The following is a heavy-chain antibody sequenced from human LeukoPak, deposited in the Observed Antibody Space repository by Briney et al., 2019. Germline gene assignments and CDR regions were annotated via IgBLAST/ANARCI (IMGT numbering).Heavy chain of an antibody. Sequence: WASVKVSCKASGYTFTSYDINWVRQATGQGLEWMGWMNPNSGNTGYAQKLQGRVTMTTDTSTSTAYMELRSLRSDDTAVYYCARDRRDYGDYILFDYWGQGTLVTVSS. CDR2: MNPNSGNT. J-gene: IGHJ4*02. V-gene: IGHV1-8*01. CDR3: ARDRRDYGDYILFDY. CDR1: GYTFTSYD. D-gene: IGHD4-17*01.